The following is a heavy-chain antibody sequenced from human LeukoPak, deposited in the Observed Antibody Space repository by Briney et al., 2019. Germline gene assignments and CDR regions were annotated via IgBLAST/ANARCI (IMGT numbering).Heavy chain of an antibody. Sequence: SETLSLTCTVSGVSISSSYSYWGWPRQPPGMGLEWIGSIYYTGNTYYHASLKSQVSISIDTSKNQFSLKLTSGTAAYTAVYYCGRQTGSGLFILPGGQGTLVTVSS. CDR3: GRQTGSGLFILP. D-gene: IGHD3/OR15-3a*01. CDR1: GVSISSSYSY. J-gene: IGHJ4*02. V-gene: IGHV4-39*01. CDR2: IYYTGNT.